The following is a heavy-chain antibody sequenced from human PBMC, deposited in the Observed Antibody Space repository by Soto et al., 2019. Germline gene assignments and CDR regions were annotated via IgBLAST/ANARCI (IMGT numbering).Heavy chain of an antibody. Sequence: GGSLRLSCAASGFTFSTNAMSWVRQAPGRGLEWVSSITGSGDTIKYADSVKGRFTISRDNSKNMFYLQMNSLRAEDAAIYYCAKYGDDNWPPDSFDVCGQGTMVTVSS. CDR1: GFTFSTNA. CDR2: ITGSGDTI. J-gene: IGHJ3*01. CDR3: AKYGDDNWPPDSFDV. D-gene: IGHD3-10*01. V-gene: IGHV3-23*01.